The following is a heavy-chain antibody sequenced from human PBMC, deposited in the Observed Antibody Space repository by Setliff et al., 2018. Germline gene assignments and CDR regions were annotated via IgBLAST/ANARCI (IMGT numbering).Heavy chain of an antibody. CDR1: GGTFSDYH. Sequence: PSETLSLTCAAYGGTFSDYHWTWIRQSPEKGLEWIGEINHRGSTNYNPSLKSRVTISIDTSKDQFSLKLISMTAADTAVYYCARGRNIAARLLDSWGQGTLVTVLL. D-gene: IGHD6-6*01. J-gene: IGHJ4*02. CDR2: INHRGST. CDR3: ARGRNIAARLLDS. V-gene: IGHV4-34*01.